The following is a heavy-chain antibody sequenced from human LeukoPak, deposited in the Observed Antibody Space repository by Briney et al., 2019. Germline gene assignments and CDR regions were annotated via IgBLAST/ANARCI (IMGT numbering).Heavy chain of an antibody. CDR1: GGSISSYY. CDR2: VYYSGST. D-gene: IGHD3-10*01. CDR3: ARGLIGFGELPYMDV. Sequence: SETLSLTCTVSGGSISSYYWSWIRQPPGKGLEWIGNVYYSGSTNYNPSLKSRVTISVDTSKNQFSLKLSSVTAADTAVYYCARGLIGFGELPYMDVWGKGATVTISS. V-gene: IGHV4-59*01. J-gene: IGHJ6*03.